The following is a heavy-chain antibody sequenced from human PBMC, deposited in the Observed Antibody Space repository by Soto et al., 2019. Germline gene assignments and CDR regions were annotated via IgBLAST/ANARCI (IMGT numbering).Heavy chain of an antibody. V-gene: IGHV3-7*01. D-gene: IGHD2-8*01. CDR3: ASDTRRYCTNGVCYTSDY. CDR1: GFTFSSYW. J-gene: IGHJ4*02. CDR2: IKQDGSEK. Sequence: EVQLVESGGGLVQPGGSPRLSCAASGFTFSSYWMSWVRQAPGKGLEWVANIKQDGSEKYYVDSVKGRFTISRDNAKNSLYLQMNSLRAEDTAVYYCASDTRRYCTNGVCYTSDYWGQGTLVTVSS.